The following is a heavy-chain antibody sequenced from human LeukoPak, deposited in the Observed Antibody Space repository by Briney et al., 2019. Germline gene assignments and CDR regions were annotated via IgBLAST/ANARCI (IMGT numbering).Heavy chain of an antibody. Sequence: PGGSLRLSCAASGFTFSSYAMSWVRQAPGKGLEWVSAISGSGGSTYYADSVKGRFTISRDNSKNTLYLQMNSLRAEDTAVYYCAKDKRDSSYSLGCFDYWGQGTLVTVSS. CDR1: GFTFSSYA. CDR3: AKDKRDSSYSLGCFDY. J-gene: IGHJ4*02. V-gene: IGHV3-23*01. CDR2: ISGSGGST. D-gene: IGHD3-22*01.